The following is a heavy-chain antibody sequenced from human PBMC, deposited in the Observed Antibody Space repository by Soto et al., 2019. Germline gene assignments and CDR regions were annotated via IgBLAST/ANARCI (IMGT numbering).Heavy chain of an antibody. CDR3: ARMKLEWLLEAYGMDV. CDR1: GYTFTDYY. Sequence: ASVKVSCKASGYTFTDYYLHWVRQAPGQGLEWMAWINLNSDVTHYAQNFQGRVTVTRDTSKNQFSLILSSVTAADTAVYYCARMKLEWLLEAYGMDVWGQGTTVTVSS. CDR2: INLNSDVT. V-gene: IGHV1-2*02. D-gene: IGHD3-3*01. J-gene: IGHJ6*02.